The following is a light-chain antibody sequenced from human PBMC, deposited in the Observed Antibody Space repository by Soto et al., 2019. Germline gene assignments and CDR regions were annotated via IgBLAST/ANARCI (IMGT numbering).Light chain of an antibody. Sequence: DIVMTQSPLSLPVTPGEPASISCRSSQSLLHSNGYNCLDWYLQKPGQSPQLLIYWGSNRASGVRDRFSGSGSGTDCTLKINRVEAEDVGVYFCMQCLHRPLTFGQGTKVQIK. J-gene: IGKJ1*01. V-gene: IGKV2-28*01. CDR2: WGS. CDR1: QSLLHSNGYNC. CDR3: MQCLHRPLT.